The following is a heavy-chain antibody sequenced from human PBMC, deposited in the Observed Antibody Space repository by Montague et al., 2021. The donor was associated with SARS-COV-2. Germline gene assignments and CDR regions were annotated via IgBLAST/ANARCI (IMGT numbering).Heavy chain of an antibody. J-gene: IGHJ4*02. CDR3: ARHPFGYCSSTSCYDG. D-gene: IGHD2-2*01. CDR2: IYYSGST. V-gene: IGHV4-39*01. CDR1: GGSISSSSYY. Sequence: SETLSLTCTVSGGSISSSSYYWGWIRQPPGKGLEWIGCIYYSGSTYYNPSLKSRVTISVDTSKNQFSLKLSSVTAADTAVYYCARHPFGYCSSTSCYDGWGQGTLVTVSS.